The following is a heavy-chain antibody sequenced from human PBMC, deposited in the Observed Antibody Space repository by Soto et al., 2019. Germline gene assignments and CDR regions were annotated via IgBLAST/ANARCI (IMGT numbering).Heavy chain of an antibody. CDR1: GFTFSSYG. V-gene: IGHV3-33*01. CDR2: IWYDGSNK. J-gene: IGHJ6*02. CDR3: ARDHPRPMINMVRGVINGMDV. Sequence: QVQLVESGGGVVQPGRSLRLSCAASGFTFSSYGMHWVRQAPGKGLEWVAVIWYDGSNKYYADSVKGRFTISRDNSKNPRYLQMNRRGAEDTAVYYCARDHPRPMINMVRGVINGMDVWGQGTTVTVSS. D-gene: IGHD3-10*01.